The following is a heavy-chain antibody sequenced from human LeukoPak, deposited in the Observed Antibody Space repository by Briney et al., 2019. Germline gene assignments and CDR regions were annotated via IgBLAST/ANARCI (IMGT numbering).Heavy chain of an antibody. J-gene: IGHJ5*02. V-gene: IGHV3-53*04. CDR1: GFTVSSNY. CDR3: ARGEETYPNWFDP. CDR2: IYSGGST. Sequence: GGSLRLSCAASGFTVSSNYMSWVRQAPGKGLEWVSVIYSGGSTYYADSVKGRFTISRHNSKNTLYLQMNSLRAEDTAVYYCARGEETYPNWFDPWGQGTLVTASS. D-gene: IGHD1-26*01.